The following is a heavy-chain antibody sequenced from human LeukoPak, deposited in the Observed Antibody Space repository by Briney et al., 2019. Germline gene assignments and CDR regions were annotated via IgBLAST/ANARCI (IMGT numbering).Heavy chain of an antibody. D-gene: IGHD3-3*01. V-gene: IGHV4-34*01. CDR1: GGSFSGYY. Sequence: SETLSLTCAVYGGSFSGYYWSWTRQPPGKGLEWIGEINHSGSTNYNPSLKSRVTISVDTSKNQFSLKLSSVTAADTAVYYCATLYYDFWSGYSDWDYWGQGTLVTVSS. CDR3: ATLYYDFWSGYSDWDY. J-gene: IGHJ4*02. CDR2: INHSGST.